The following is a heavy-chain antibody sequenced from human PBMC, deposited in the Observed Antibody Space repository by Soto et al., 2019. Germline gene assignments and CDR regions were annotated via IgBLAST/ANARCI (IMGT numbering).Heavy chain of an antibody. D-gene: IGHD4-17*01. J-gene: IGHJ4*02. CDR2: IYYSGST. CDR1: GGSIISSSYY. CDR3: ARRYGDSFDF. Sequence: SETLSLTCTVTGGSIISSSYYWAWIRQPPGKGLEWIGYIYYSGSTNHNPSLKSRVTISVDTSKNQFSLKLSSVTAADTAVYYCARRYGDSFDFWGQGTLVTVSS. V-gene: IGHV4-61*05.